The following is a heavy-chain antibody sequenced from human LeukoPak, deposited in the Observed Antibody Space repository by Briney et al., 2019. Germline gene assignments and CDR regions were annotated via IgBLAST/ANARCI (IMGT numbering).Heavy chain of an antibody. V-gene: IGHV3-23*01. D-gene: IGHD2-15*01. CDR2: MTGDGATT. Sequence: GGTLRLSCAASGFTFRNYGMSWVRQAPGKGLEWVSAMTGDGATTYYADSMKGRFTISRDNSKNTLYLQMNSLRAEDTAVYYCASTVIVVDAFDIWGQGTMVTVSS. J-gene: IGHJ3*02. CDR3: ASTVIVVDAFDI. CDR1: GFTFRNYG.